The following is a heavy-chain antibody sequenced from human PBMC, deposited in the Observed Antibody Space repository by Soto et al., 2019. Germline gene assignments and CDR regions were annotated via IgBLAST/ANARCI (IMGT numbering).Heavy chain of an antibody. V-gene: IGHV3-72*01. J-gene: IGHJ4*02. Sequence: PGGSLRLSCAGSGFILSDRHVDWVRQPPGQGLEWVGRTRDKSESYTTEYAASVKGRFTISRDDSKNSLYLQMNSLKTEDTAVYYCVRVVERGYFDYWGQGALVTVSS. CDR2: TRDKSESYTT. D-gene: IGHD1-1*01. CDR3: VRVVERGYFDY. CDR1: GFILSDRH.